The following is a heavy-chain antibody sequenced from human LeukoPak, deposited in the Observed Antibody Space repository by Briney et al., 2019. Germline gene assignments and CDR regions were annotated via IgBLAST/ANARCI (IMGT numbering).Heavy chain of an antibody. V-gene: IGHV3-23*01. CDR3: AKATSVSWSSGWYFDY. D-gene: IGHD6-19*01. CDR1: GFTFNNYA. Sequence: GGSLRLSCAASGFTFNNYAMSWVRQAPGKGLEWVPDISGSGDSIYYADSVKGRFTISRDNSKNTLYLQMNSLRAGDTAVYYCAKATSVSWSSGWYFDYWGQGTLVTVSS. CDR2: ISGSGDSI. J-gene: IGHJ4*02.